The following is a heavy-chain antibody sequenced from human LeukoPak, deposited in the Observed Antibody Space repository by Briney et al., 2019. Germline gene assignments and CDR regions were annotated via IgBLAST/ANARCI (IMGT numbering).Heavy chain of an antibody. J-gene: IGHJ5*02. D-gene: IGHD2-21*01. CDR1: GYSLTDYY. CDR3: ARADRLHGGPYLIGP. V-gene: IGHV1-2*02. CDR2: INPNSGGT. Sequence: ASVKVSCKASGYSLTDYYMHWVRQAPGQGLEWMGWINPNSGGTSSARKFQGRVTMTRDTSIATVYMEVSWLTSDDTAIYYCARADRLHGGPYLIGPWGQGTLVTVSS.